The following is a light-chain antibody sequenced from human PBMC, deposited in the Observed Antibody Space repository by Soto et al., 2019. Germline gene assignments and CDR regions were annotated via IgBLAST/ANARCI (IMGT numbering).Light chain of an antibody. CDR2: GAS. CDR3: QQYGRSPCT. Sequence: DIVLTQSPGTLSLSPGERATLSCRASQSVSSSSLAWYQQKPGQAPRLLIYGASSRATGIPGRFSGSGSGTDFTLTISRLEPEDFAVYYCQQYGRSPCTFGPGTKVDIK. V-gene: IGKV3-20*01. J-gene: IGKJ3*01. CDR1: QSVSSSS.